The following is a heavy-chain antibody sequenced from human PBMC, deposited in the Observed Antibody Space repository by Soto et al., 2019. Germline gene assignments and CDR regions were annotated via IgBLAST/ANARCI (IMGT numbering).Heavy chain of an antibody. CDR1: EYSFGDYY. J-gene: IGHJ4*01. D-gene: IGHD2-2*01. CDR2: INLNDGGT. Sequence: ASVKVSCKTSEYSFGDYYLHWVRQAPEQGLEWMGWINLNDGGTNSPRKFQGRLTMTRDKSITTVYMELSRLRSDDTAVYFRVRDAPSHQSIFDLWGPGTLVTVSS. CDR3: VRDAPSHQSIFDL. V-gene: IGHV1-2*02.